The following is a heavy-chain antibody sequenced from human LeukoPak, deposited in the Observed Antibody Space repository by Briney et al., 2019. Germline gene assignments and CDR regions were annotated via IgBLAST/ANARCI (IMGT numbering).Heavy chain of an antibody. CDR1: GGSISSSTYY. J-gene: IGHJ4*02. V-gene: IGHV4-39*01. CDR3: ARLRYYYDTSGRGDFDC. CDR2: IYYTGST. Sequence: SETLSLTCTVSGGSISSSTYYWGWIRQPPGKGLEWIGTIYYTGSTYYNPSLKSRVTISVDTSKNQFSLKLTSVTAADTAEYYCARLRYYYDTSGRGDFDCWGQGTLVTVSS. D-gene: IGHD3-22*01.